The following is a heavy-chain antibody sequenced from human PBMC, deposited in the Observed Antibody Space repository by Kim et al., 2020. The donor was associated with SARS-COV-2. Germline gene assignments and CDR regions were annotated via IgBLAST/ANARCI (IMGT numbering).Heavy chain of an antibody. J-gene: IGHJ4*02. V-gene: IGHV4-34*01. CDR2: INHSGST. CDR3: ARGRCSGGSCLIDY. D-gene: IGHD2-15*01. CDR1: GGSFSGYY. Sequence: SETLSLTCAVYGGSFSGYYWSWIRQPPGKGLEWIGEINHSGSTNYNPSLKSRVTISVDTSKNQFSLKLSSVTAADTAVYYCARGRCSGGSCLIDYWGQGTLVTVSS.